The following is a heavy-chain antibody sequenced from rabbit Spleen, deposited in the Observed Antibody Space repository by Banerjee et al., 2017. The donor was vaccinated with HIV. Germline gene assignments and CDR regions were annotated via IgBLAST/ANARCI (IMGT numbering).Heavy chain of an antibody. CDR1: GFSFSSSYY. D-gene: IGHD8-1*01. J-gene: IGHJ6*01. Sequence: QEQLEESGGDLVKPEGSLTLTCTASGFSFSSSYYMCWVRQAPGKGLEWIGCINTDGGSTWYASWVNGRFTISKSSSTTVTLQMTSLTAADTATYFCARTDGDGSSDYTRLGLWGPGTLVTVS. CDR3: ARTDGDGSSDYTRLGL. CDR2: INTDGGST. V-gene: IGHV1S45*01.